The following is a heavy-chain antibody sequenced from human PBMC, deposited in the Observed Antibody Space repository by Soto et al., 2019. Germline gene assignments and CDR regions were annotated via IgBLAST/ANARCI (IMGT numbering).Heavy chain of an antibody. CDR3: AKARCGSIWSTRLFYGIDD. CDR2: MSGSGENT. J-gene: IGHJ6*02. D-gene: IGHD1-26*01. Sequence: EVQLLESGGGLVQPGGSLRLSCEASGFTFSSYAVIWVRQAPGKGLEWFSGMSGSGENTFYADSVKGRFTISRDNSKNTLFLHMNSLRVEDTAVYYCAKARCGSIWSTRLFYGIDDWGQGTAVTVSS. CDR1: GFTFSSYA. V-gene: IGHV3-23*01.